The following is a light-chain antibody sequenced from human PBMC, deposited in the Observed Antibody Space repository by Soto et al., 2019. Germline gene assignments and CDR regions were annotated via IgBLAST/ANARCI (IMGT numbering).Light chain of an antibody. CDR2: DVN. V-gene: IGLV2-14*01. J-gene: IGLJ1*01. CDR3: SSYTSSTTDV. CDR1: SSGVGGYNY. Sequence: QSALTQPASVSGSPGQSITISCTGTSSGVGGYNYVSWYQQHPGKAPKLILYDVNNRPSGVSDRFSGFKSGNTASLTISGLQVEDEADYYCSSYTSSTTDVFGTGTRVTVL.